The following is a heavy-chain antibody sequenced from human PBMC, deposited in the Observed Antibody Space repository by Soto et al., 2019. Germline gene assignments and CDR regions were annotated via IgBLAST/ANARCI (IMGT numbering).Heavy chain of an antibody. V-gene: IGHV3-23*01. CDR1: GFTFSSNA. D-gene: IGHD6-6*01. CDR2: ISGSGGST. Sequence: GSLRLSCAASGFTFSSNAMSWVRQAPGKGLEWVSSISGSGGSTYYADSVKGRFTISRDNFKNTLYLQMNSLRAEDTAIYYCAKDLLGGYSSSVGWFDPWGQGTLVTVSS. CDR3: AKDLLGGYSSSVGWFDP. J-gene: IGHJ5*02.